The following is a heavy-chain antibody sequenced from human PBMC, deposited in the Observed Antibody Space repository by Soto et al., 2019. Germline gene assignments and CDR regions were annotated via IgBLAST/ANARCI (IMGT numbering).Heavy chain of an antibody. Sequence: EVQLLESGGGLVQPGGSLRLSCAASGFTFSSYAMSWVRQAPGTGLEWVSGISSSGDSTNYADSVKGRFTISRDNSKSTLFLQMNSLRAEDTAVYYCAKVPWQLVRTHYFDYWGQGTLVTVSS. J-gene: IGHJ4*02. CDR3: AKVPWQLVRTHYFDY. CDR2: ISSSGDST. D-gene: IGHD6-6*01. V-gene: IGHV3-23*01. CDR1: GFTFSSYA.